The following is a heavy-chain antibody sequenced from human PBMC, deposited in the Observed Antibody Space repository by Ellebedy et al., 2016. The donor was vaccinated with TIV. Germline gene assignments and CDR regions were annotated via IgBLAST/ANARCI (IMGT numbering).Heavy chain of an antibody. CDR2: TDSDGRSI. CDR1: GFTFSTYS. Sequence: GGSLRLXXAASGFTFSTYSMHWVRQAPGKGLVWVARTDSDGRSIHYADSVKGRFTISRDNAKNTLYLQMNSLRAEDTAVYYCARDFVTESSWYYLDNWGLGTLVTVSS. V-gene: IGHV3-74*01. D-gene: IGHD6-13*01. J-gene: IGHJ4*02. CDR3: ARDFVTESSWYYLDN.